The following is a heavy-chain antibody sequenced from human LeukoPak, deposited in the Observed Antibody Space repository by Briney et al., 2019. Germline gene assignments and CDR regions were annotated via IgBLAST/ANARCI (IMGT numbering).Heavy chain of an antibody. D-gene: IGHD3-10*01. CDR2: INPNSGGT. CDR3: ARDSVDGSGTYYNDSPDY. Sequence: GASVKVSCKASGYTFTGYYMHWVRQAPGQGLGWMGWINPNSGGTNYAQKFQGRVTMTRDTSISTAYMELSRLRSDDTAVYYCARDSVDGSGTYYNDSPDYWGQGTLVTVSS. J-gene: IGHJ4*02. V-gene: IGHV1-2*02. CDR1: GYTFTGYY.